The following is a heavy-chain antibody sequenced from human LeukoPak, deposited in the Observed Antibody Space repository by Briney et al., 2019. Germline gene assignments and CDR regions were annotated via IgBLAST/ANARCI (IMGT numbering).Heavy chain of an antibody. V-gene: IGHV3-30*02. Sequence: GGSLRLSCAASGFTFSSYGMHWVRQAPGKGLEWVAFIRYDGSNKYYADSVKGRFTISRDNSKNTLYLQMNSLRAEDTAVYYCAKLLTTVPSLDMDVWGKGTTVTVSS. CDR1: GFTFSSYG. D-gene: IGHD4-11*01. CDR3: AKLLTTVPSLDMDV. CDR2: IRYDGSNK. J-gene: IGHJ6*03.